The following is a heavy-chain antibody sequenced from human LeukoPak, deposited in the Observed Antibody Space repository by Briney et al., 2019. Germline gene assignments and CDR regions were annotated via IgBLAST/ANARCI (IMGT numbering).Heavy chain of an antibody. CDR1: GYTFTTYH. J-gene: IGHJ2*01. Sequence: ASVKVSCKASGYTFTTYHMHCVPQAPGQRLESMGIINPDGGATHYAQNFQGRVTMTRDTSTSTVYMEVTSLRSEDTAVYYCARVPMIRGDYWYFDLWGRGTLVTVSS. D-gene: IGHD3-10*01. CDR2: INPDGGAT. CDR3: ARVPMIRGDYWYFDL. V-gene: IGHV1-46*01.